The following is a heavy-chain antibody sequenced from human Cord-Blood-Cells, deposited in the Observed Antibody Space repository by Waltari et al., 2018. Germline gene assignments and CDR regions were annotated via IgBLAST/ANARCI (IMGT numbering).Heavy chain of an antibody. CDR2: INPSGGST. J-gene: IGHJ4*02. D-gene: IGHD5-12*01. Sequence: VRQAPGQGLEWMGIINPSGGSTSYAQKFQGRVTMTRDTSTSTVYMELSSLRSEDTDVYYCARVDGRDGYNDYWGQGTLVTVSS. V-gene: IGHV1-46*01. CDR3: ARVDGRDGYNDY.